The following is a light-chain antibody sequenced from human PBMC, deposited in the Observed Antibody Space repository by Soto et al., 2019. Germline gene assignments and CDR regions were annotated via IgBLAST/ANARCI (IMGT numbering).Light chain of an antibody. Sequence: QSVLTQPASVSGSPGQSITISCTGASSDVGGYNYVSWYQQHPGKAPKLMIYEVSNRPSGVSNRFSGSKSGNTASLTISGLQADDEADQYCGSYTSSSTPNVFGTGTKLTVL. CDR3: GSYTSSSTPNV. CDR2: EVS. CDR1: SSDVGGYNY. J-gene: IGLJ1*01. V-gene: IGLV2-14*01.